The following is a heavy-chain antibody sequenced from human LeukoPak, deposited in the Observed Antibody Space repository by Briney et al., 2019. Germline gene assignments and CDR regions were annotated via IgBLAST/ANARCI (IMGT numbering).Heavy chain of an antibody. CDR1: GGTFNTYA. V-gene: IGHV1-69*04. J-gene: IGHJ6*02. CDR2: IIPILDVA. D-gene: IGHD5-18*01. CDR3: ARFPVRGYTYGSVIHHMDV. Sequence: ASVKVSFKASGGTFNTYAITWVRQAPGQGLEWMGRIIPILDVADSAQRFQGRVTITADRSTSTVYMELNSLRSEDTAIYYCARFPVRGYTYGSVIHHMDVWGQGTTVIVSS.